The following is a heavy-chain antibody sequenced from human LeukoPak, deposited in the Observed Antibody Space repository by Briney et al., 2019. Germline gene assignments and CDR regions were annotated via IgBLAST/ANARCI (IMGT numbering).Heavy chain of an antibody. D-gene: IGHD5-12*01. CDR3: AKDFKKDGRWDIDF. V-gene: IGHV3-23*01. CDR2: IRGSGGSGSIVGT. J-gene: IGHJ4*02. Sequence: GGSLRPSCAASGFTFSFYAMSWVRQAPGKGLEWVSRIRGSGGSGSIVGTYYADSVRGRFTISRDNSKSVLYLQMNSLRAEDTALYYCAKDFKKDGRWDIDFWGQGVLVTVSS. CDR1: GFTFSFYA.